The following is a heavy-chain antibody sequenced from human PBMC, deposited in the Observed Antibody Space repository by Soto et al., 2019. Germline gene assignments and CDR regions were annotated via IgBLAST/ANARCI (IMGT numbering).Heavy chain of an antibody. Sequence: SETLSLTCTVSGVSVTSGSYFWSWIRQPPGKGLEWIGYIYYSGTNNYNPTNDNPSLKSRVTMSVDTSKNQFSLKLSSVTAADTAVYYCARLDLRIHVWGMDVWGPVTTLTVSS. CDR2: IYYSGTNNYNPT. D-gene: IGHD5-18*01. J-gene: IGHJ6*02. V-gene: IGHV4-61*01. CDR1: GVSVTSGSYF. CDR3: ARLDLRIHVWGMDV.